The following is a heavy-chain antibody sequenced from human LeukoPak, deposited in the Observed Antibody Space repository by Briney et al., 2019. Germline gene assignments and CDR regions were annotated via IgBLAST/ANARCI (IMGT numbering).Heavy chain of an antibody. CDR2: ISSSSSTI. CDR1: GFTFSSYS. D-gene: IGHD3-16*02. J-gene: IGHJ3*02. Sequence: GGSLRLSCAASGFTFSSYSMNWVRQAPGKGLEWVSYISSSSSTIYYADSVKGRFTISRDNAKNSLYLQMNSLRAEDTAVYYCARDDVWGSYRVEAFDIWGQGTMVTVSS. V-gene: IGHV3-48*04. CDR3: ARDDVWGSYRVEAFDI.